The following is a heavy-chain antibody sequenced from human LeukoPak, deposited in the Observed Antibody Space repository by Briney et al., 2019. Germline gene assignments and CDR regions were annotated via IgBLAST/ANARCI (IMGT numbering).Heavy chain of an antibody. J-gene: IGHJ4*02. V-gene: IGHV4-34*01. CDR3: ARRGGGSYPFYFDS. CDR2: INHWGST. CDR1: GGSFNGPY. D-gene: IGHD1-26*01. Sequence: SGTLSLTCAVSGGSFNGPYWTWIRQVPGTGLEWIGEINHWGSTNYNPPLKSRVTISLHSSKNQFSLMLNSVTAADTAIYYCARRGGGSYPFYFDSGGQGTLVTVSS.